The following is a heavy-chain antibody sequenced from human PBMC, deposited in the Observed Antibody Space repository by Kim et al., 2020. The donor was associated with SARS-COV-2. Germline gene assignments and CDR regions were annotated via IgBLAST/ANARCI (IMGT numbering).Heavy chain of an antibody. CDR3: WSSFFRVKMTTVTTGYYYGMDV. D-gene: IGHD4-4*01. V-gene: IGHV3-11*01. Sequence: GGSLRLSCAASGFTFSDYYMSWIRQAPGKGLEWVSYISSSGSTIYYADSVKGRFTISRDNAKNSLYLQMNSLRAEDTAVYYCWSSFFRVKMTTVTTGYYYGMDVWGQGTTVTVSS. CDR1: GFTFSDYY. CDR2: ISSSGSTI. J-gene: IGHJ6*02.